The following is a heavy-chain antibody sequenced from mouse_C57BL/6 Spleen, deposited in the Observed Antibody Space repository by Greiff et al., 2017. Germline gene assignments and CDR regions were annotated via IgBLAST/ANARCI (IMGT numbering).Heavy chain of an antibody. V-gene: IGHV1-69*01. Sequence: QVQLQQPGAELVMPGASVKLSCKASGYTFTSYCMHWVKQRPGQGLEWIGEIDPSDSYTNYNQKFKGKSTLTVDKSSRPAYMQLSSLTSEGSAVYYCARKDYDDYAMDYWGQGTSVTVSS. CDR3: ARKDYDDYAMDY. CDR1: GYTFTSYC. CDR2: IDPSDSYT. J-gene: IGHJ4*01. D-gene: IGHD2-4*01.